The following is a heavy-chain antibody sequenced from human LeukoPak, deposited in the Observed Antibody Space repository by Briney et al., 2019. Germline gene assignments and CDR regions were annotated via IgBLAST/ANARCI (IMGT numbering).Heavy chain of an antibody. CDR3: TRSLDY. Sequence: AGGSLRLSCAASGFSFSDSWMDWARQAPGKGLEWVANIKPDGSEIYYVDAVKGRFTISRDNAKNSLYLQMNSLRAEDTAVYYCTRSLDYWGRGTLVTVSS. CDR2: IKPDGSEI. V-gene: IGHV3-7*02. J-gene: IGHJ4*02. CDR1: GFSFSDSW. D-gene: IGHD2-15*01.